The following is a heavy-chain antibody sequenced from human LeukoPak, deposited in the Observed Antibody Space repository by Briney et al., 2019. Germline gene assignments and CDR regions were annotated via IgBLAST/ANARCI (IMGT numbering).Heavy chain of an antibody. V-gene: IGHV4-34*01. CDR3: ARIAWYFEQLFHL. D-gene: IGHD1-1*01. CDR2: INQSGRT. J-gene: IGHJ6*01. Sequence: SETLSLTCAVYGWSFSDYYWSWIRQPPGKGLEWIGEINQSGRTNYIPSLKSRVTISVHTPKNQFSLKLSSVTAADTAVYYCARIAWYFEQLFHLWGQG. CDR1: GWSFSDYY.